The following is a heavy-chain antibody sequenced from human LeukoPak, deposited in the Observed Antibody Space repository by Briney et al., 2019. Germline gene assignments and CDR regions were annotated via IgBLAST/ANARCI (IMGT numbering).Heavy chain of an antibody. CDR1: GGTFSSYA. V-gene: IGHV1-69*05. CDR2: IIPIFGTA. CDR3: ARSLEYSSSASFDY. D-gene: IGHD6-6*01. Sequence: SVKVSCKASGGTFSSYAISWVRQAPGQGLEWMGGIIPIFGTANYAQKFQGRVTITTDESTSTAYMKLSSLRSEDTAVYYCARSLEYSSSASFDYWGQGTLVTVSS. J-gene: IGHJ4*02.